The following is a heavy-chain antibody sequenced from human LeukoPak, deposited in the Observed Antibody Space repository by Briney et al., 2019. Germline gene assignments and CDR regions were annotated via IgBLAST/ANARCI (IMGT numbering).Heavy chain of an antibody. CDR1: GGSFSGYY. CDR2: INHSGST. V-gene: IGHV4-34*01. J-gene: IGHJ4*02. D-gene: IGHD7-27*01. Sequence: SETLSLTCAVYGGSFSGYYWSWIRQPPGKGLEWIGEINHSGSTNYNSSLKNRVTISVDKSKNQFSLKLSSVTAADTAVYYCARCRANWGLKYYFDYWGQGTLVTVSS. CDR3: ARCRANWGLKYYFDY.